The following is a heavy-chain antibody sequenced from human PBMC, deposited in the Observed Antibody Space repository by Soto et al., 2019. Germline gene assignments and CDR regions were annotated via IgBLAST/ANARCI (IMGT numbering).Heavy chain of an antibody. D-gene: IGHD5-12*01. CDR1: GFSFSDYY. V-gene: IGHV3-11*05. J-gene: IGHJ4*02. CDR3: ARVLSGTRSFDY. CDR2: ISSRSNYT. Sequence: GSLRLSCAASGFSFSDYYMNWIRQAPGKGLEWLSYISSRSNYTDYADSVKGRFTTSRDNAKNSLYLQMDSLRAEDTAVYYCARVLSGTRSFDYWGQGTLVTVSS.